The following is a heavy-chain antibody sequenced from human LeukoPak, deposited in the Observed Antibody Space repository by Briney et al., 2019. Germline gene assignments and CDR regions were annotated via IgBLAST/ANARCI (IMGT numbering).Heavy chain of an antibody. CDR3: ARAASLDY. Sequence: ASVKVSCKASGYTFTSYAMNWVRQAPGQGLEWMGWINTDTGKPTYAQGFTGRFVFSLDSSVSTAYLQINSLNAEGTAVYYCARAASLDYWGQGTLVTVSS. D-gene: IGHD2-2*01. CDR2: INTDTGKP. CDR1: GYTFTSYA. J-gene: IGHJ4*02. V-gene: IGHV7-4-1*02.